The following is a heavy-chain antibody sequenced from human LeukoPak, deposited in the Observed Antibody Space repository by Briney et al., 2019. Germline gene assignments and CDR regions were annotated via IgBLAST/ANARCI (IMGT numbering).Heavy chain of an antibody. CDR1: GYTFTGCY. D-gene: IGHD6-19*01. CDR2: INPNSGGT. V-gene: IGHV1-2*06. CDR3: ARGPRIAVAGKYFDY. J-gene: IGHJ4*02. Sequence: ASVKVSCKASGYTFTGCYMHWVRQAPGQGLEWMGRINPNSGGTNYAQKFQGRVTMTRDTSISTAYMELSRLRSDDTAIYYCARGPRIAVAGKYFDYWGQGTLVTVSS.